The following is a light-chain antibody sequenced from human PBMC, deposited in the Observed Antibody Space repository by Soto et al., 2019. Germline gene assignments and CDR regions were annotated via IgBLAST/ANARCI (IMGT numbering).Light chain of an antibody. CDR3: QQYNNWPLA. Sequence: EIVMTQSPATLSVSPGERATLSCRASQSVSSNLAWYQQKPGQAPRLLIYGASTRATGHPARFSGSGSGTEFNLTISSLQSEDFAVYYCQQYNNWPLAFGQGTKVEIK. J-gene: IGKJ1*01. CDR2: GAS. CDR1: QSVSSN. V-gene: IGKV3-15*01.